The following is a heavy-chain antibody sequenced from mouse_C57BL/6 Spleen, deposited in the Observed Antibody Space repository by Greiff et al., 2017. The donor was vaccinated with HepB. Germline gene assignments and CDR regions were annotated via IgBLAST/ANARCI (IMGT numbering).Heavy chain of an antibody. D-gene: IGHD2-4*01. CDR2: ISDGGSYT. V-gene: IGHV5-4*01. CDR3: ARDDYDYAWFAY. Sequence: EVKLEESGGGLVKPGGSLKLSCAASGFTFSSYAMSWVRQTPEKRLEWVATISDGGSYTYYPDNVKGRFTISRDNAKNNLYLQMSHLKSEDTAMYYCARDDYDYAWFAYWGQGTLVTVSA. J-gene: IGHJ3*01. CDR1: GFTFSSYA.